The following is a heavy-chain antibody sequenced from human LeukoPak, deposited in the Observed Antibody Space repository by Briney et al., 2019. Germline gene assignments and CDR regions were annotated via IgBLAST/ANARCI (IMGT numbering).Heavy chain of an antibody. D-gene: IGHD3-3*01. J-gene: IGHJ6*02. CDR2: IYYSGST. Sequence: SETLSLTCTVSGGSISSYYWSWIRQPPGKGLEWIGYIYYSGSTNYNPSLKSRVTISVDTSKNQFSLELSSVTAADTAVYYCARAGDNDFWSGHYYGMDVWGQGTTVTVSS. CDR1: GGSISSYY. V-gene: IGHV4-59*01. CDR3: ARAGDNDFWSGHYYGMDV.